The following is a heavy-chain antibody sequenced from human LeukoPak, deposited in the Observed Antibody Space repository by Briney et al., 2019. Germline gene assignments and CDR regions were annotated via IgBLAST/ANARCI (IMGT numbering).Heavy chain of an antibody. CDR1: GFTFSSYA. CDR3: ARDSGWYVPGY. J-gene: IGHJ4*02. Sequence: GSLRLSCAASGFTFSSYAIHWVRLAPGKGLEWVAVVSYDGSNKYYADSVKGRFTISRDNSKNTLYLQMNSLRAEDTAVYYCARDSGWYVPGYWGQGTLVTVSS. D-gene: IGHD6-19*01. V-gene: IGHV3-30*04. CDR2: VSYDGSNK.